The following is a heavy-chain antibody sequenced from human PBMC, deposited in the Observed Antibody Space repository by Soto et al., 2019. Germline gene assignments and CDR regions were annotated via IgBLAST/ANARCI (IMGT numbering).Heavy chain of an antibody. Sequence: QVQLVQSGAEVKKPGASVKVSCKASGYTFTSYAMHWVRQAPGQRLEWMGWINAGHGHTKYSQKFQGRVTITRDTSARGAYMELSSVRCGDTAVYYCARVPGYSSGDLWGRGTLVTVSS. V-gene: IGHV1-3*01. D-gene: IGHD2-21*01. CDR2: INAGHGHT. J-gene: IGHJ2*01. CDR3: ARVPGYSSGDL. CDR1: GYTFTSYA.